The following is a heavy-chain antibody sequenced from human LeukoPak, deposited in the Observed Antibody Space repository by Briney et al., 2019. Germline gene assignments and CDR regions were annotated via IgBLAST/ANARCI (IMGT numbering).Heavy chain of an antibody. CDR1: GYTFTCYY. V-gene: IGHV1-2*06. D-gene: IGHD1-26*01. CDR2: IHPNSGGT. Sequence: SSVKVSCKASGYTFTCYYRHWVRQAPGQGLEWMGRIHPNSGGTNYAQKFQGRVIMTRDTSISTAYMELSRLRSDDTAVYYCARDGSYYYYYYMDVWGKGTTVTVSS. CDR3: ARDGSYYYYYYMDV. J-gene: IGHJ6*03.